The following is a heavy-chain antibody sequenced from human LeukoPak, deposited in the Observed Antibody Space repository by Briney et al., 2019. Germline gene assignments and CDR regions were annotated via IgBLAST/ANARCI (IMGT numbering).Heavy chain of an antibody. Sequence: PGGSLRLSCAASGFTFSSYGMHWVRQAPGKGLEWVANIKQDGSEKYYVDSVKGRFTISRDNAKNSLYLQMNSLRAEDTAVYYCARDPGYYWGQGTLVTVSS. CDR2: IKQDGSEK. D-gene: IGHD1-14*01. CDR3: ARDPGYY. CDR1: GFTFSSYG. V-gene: IGHV3-7*03. J-gene: IGHJ4*02.